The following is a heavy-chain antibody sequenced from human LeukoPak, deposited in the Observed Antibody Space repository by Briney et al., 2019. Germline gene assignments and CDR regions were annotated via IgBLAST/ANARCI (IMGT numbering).Heavy chain of an antibody. J-gene: IGHJ4*02. V-gene: IGHV1-18*01. Sequence: GASVKVSCKASGYTFTSYGISWVRQAPGQGLEWMGWISAYNGNTNYAQKLQGRVTMTTDTSTSTAYMELRSLRSDGTAVYYCARDFPHVYVGKRSHRSPGYFDYWGQGTLVTVSS. CDR2: ISAYNGNT. CDR1: GYTFTSYG. D-gene: IGHD1-14*01. CDR3: ARDFPHVYVGKRSHRSPGYFDY.